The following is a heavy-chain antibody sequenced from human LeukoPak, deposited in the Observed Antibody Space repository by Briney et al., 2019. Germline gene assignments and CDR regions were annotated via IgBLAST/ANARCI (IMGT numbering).Heavy chain of an antibody. CDR3: AGDQDYALAFDI. Sequence: SETLSLTCTVSGGSISSGGHYWSWIRQHPGKGLEWIGYIYYSGSTYYNPSLKSRVTISVDTSKNQFSLKLSSVTAADTAVYYCAGDQDYALAFDIWGQGTMVTVSS. CDR2: IYYSGST. D-gene: IGHD4-17*01. V-gene: IGHV4-31*03. CDR1: GGSISSGGHY. J-gene: IGHJ3*02.